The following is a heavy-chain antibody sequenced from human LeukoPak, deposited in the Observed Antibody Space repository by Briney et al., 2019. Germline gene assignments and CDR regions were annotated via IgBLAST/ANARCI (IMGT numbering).Heavy chain of an antibody. J-gene: IGHJ6*02. V-gene: IGHV3-23*01. D-gene: IGHD3-22*01. CDR3: AREQTILDSSGYYYYYGMDV. CDR1: GFTFSSYA. CDR2: ISGSGGST. Sequence: PGGSLRLSCAASGFTFSSYAMSWVRQAPGKGLEWVSAISGSGGSTYYADSVKGRFTTSRDNAKNSLYLQMNSLRAEDTAVYYCAREQTILDSSGYYYYYGMDVWGQGTTVTVSS.